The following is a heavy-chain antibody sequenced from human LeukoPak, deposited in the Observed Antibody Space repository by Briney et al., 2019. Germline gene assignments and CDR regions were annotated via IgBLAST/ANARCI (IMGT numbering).Heavy chain of an antibody. CDR1: GYSITSGYY. Sequence: SETLSLTCAVSGYSITSGYYWGWIRQPPGKGLEWVGSINHSGSTYYNPSLKSRVTISVDTSKNQFSLNLNSVTAADTAVYYCVRDVPSGYDDYWGQGILVTVSS. CDR3: VRDVPSGYDDY. J-gene: IGHJ4*02. V-gene: IGHV4-38-2*02. D-gene: IGHD5-12*01. CDR2: INHSGST.